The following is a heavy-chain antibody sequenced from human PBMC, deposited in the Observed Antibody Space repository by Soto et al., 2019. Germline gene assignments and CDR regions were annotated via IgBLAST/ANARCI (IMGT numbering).Heavy chain of an antibody. CDR1: GGSISSGGYS. CDR2: NYHSGST. Sequence: QLQLQESGSGLVKPSQTLSLTCAVSGGSISSGGYSWSWIRQPPGKGLEWIGYNYHSGSTYYNPSLKSRVTISVDRSKNQFFLKLSSVTAADTAVYYCASCFWSGYHVWGQGTLVTVSS. V-gene: IGHV4-30-2*01. CDR3: ASCFWSGYHV. J-gene: IGHJ4*02. D-gene: IGHD3-3*01.